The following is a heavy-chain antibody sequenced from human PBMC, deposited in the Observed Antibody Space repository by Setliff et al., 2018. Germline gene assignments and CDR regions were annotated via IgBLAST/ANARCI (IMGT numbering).Heavy chain of an antibody. CDR3: VRPGGTTVVARHFDY. J-gene: IGHJ4*01. CDR1: GGSISSGNYY. D-gene: IGHD2-15*01. V-gene: IGHV4-61*01. CDR2: IDTSGST. Sequence: SETLSLTCTVSGGSISSGNYYWSWIRQSPGKGLEWIGYIDTSGSTDYNPSLKSRVTISVDTSKNQLSLKLSSVTAADTAVYYCVRPGGTTVVARHFDYWGSGILVT.